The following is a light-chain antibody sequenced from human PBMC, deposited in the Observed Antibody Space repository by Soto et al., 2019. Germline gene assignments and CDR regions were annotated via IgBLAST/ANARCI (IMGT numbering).Light chain of an antibody. CDR1: QTVRSSF. J-gene: IGKJ1*01. V-gene: IGKV3-20*01. CDR2: GAS. Sequence: EIVLTESPGTLSLSLGERATLSCRASQTVRSSFLAWYQQKPGQAPRLLIQGASSRATGIPDRFSGSGSGTDFTLTINRLEPEDFALYYCQQYGDMWTFGQVTKVDIK. CDR3: QQYGDMWT.